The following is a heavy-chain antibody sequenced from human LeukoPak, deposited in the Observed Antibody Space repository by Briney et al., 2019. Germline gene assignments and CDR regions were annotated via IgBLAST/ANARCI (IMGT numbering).Heavy chain of an antibody. V-gene: IGHV4-39*07. D-gene: IGHD3-10*01. J-gene: IGHJ6*03. CDR2: IHHSGST. Sequence: ASETLSLTCTVSGGSISSSSYYWGWIRQPPGKGLEWIGEIHHSGSTNYNPSLKSRVTISVDKSKNQFSLKLSSVTAADTAVYYCARIRGFGADYYYYYMDVWGNGTTVTVSS. CDR3: ARIRGFGADYYYYYMDV. CDR1: GGSISSSSYY.